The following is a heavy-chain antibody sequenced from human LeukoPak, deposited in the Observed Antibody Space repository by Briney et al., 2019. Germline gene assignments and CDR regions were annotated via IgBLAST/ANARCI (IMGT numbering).Heavy chain of an antibody. J-gene: IGHJ5*02. CDR2: MNPNSGNT. CDR3: ARVRGVARRPRWFDP. D-gene: IGHD2-15*01. CDR1: GYTFTSYD. V-gene: IGHV1-8*01. Sequence: ASVKVSCKASGYTFTSYDINWVRQATGQGREWMGWMNPNSGNTGYAQKFQGRVTMTRNTSISTAYMELSSLRSEDTAVYYCARVRGVARRPRWFDPWGQGTLVTVSS.